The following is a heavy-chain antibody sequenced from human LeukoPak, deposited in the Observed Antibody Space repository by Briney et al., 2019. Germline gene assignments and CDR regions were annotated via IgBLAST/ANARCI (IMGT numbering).Heavy chain of an antibody. Sequence: SETLSLTCTVSGVSISSGGYYWSWLRQPPGKGLEWIGYIYHSGSTYYNPSLKSRVTISVDRSKNQFSLKLSSVTAADTAVYYCARSGRGVGATADYWGQGTLVTVSS. CDR2: IYHSGST. J-gene: IGHJ4*02. CDR3: ARSGRGVGATADY. V-gene: IGHV4-30-2*01. CDR1: GVSISSGGYY. D-gene: IGHD1-26*01.